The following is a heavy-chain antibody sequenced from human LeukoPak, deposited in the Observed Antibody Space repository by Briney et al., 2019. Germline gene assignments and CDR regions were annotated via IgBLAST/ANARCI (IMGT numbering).Heavy chain of an antibody. J-gene: IGHJ4*02. V-gene: IGHV3-23*01. D-gene: IGHD6-13*01. CDR2: ISGSGGST. CDR3: AILPGYSSSWYEVDY. Sequence: GGSLRLSCAASGFTFSYYWMHWVRQAPGKGLEWVSGISGSGGSTYYADSVKGRFTISRDNSKNTLYLQMNSPRAEDTAVYYCAILPGYSSSWYEVDYWGQGTLVTVSS. CDR1: GFTFSYYW.